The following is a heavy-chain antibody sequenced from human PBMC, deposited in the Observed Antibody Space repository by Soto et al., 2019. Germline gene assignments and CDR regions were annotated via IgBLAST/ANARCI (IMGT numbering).Heavy chain of an antibody. D-gene: IGHD7-27*01. V-gene: IGHV1-18*01. CDR3: ARDYGGTGYDY. CDR2: IIPHDGDT. CDR1: GYTFTGYG. Sequence: QVQLVQSGGEVKKPGASVKVSCKASGYTFTGYGVSWVRQAPGQGLEWMGWIIPHDGDTNYAQKFRGRLTLTTDTSTSTAYMELRGLRSDDTAIYYCARDYGGTGYDYWGQGALVIVSS. J-gene: IGHJ4*02.